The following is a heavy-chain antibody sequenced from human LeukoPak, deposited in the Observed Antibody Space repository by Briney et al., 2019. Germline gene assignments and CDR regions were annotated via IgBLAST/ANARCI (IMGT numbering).Heavy chain of an antibody. CDR2: ISWNSGSI. D-gene: IGHD3-10*01. CDR1: GFTFDDYA. J-gene: IGHJ4*02. Sequence: GRSLRLSCAASGFTFDDYAMHWVRQAPGEGLEWVSGISWNSGSIGYADSVKGRFTISRDNAKNSLYLQMNSLRAEDTALYYCAKDISAAGGWGQGTLVTVSS. V-gene: IGHV3-9*01. CDR3: AKDISAAGG.